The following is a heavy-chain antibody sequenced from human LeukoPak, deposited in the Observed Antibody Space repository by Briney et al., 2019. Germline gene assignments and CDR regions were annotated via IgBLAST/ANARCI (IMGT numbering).Heavy chain of an antibody. V-gene: IGHV3-9*01. D-gene: IGHD5-18*01. CDR1: GFTFDDYA. CDR2: ISWNSGSI. Sequence: PGGSLRLSCAASGFTFDDYAMHWVRQAPGKGLEWVSGISWNSGSIGYADSVKGRFTISRDNAKNSLYLQMNSLRAEDTALYYCAKVRAYSYGSGFSSWGQGTLVTVSS. CDR3: AKVRAYSYGSGFSS. J-gene: IGHJ4*02.